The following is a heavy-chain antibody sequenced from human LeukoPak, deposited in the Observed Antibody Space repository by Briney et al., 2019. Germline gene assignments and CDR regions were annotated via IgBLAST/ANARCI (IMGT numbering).Heavy chain of an antibody. Sequence: GGSLRLSCAASGFTFSSYAMSWVRQAPGKGLEWVSSISTSSSYIYYADSVRGRFTISRDNAKNSLYLQMNSPRAEDTAVYSCARGADGVSSNSRGWFDPWGQGTLVNVSS. CDR2: ISTSSSYI. D-gene: IGHD2-15*01. J-gene: IGHJ5*02. CDR1: GFTFSSYA. V-gene: IGHV3-21*01. CDR3: ARGADGVSSNSRGWFDP.